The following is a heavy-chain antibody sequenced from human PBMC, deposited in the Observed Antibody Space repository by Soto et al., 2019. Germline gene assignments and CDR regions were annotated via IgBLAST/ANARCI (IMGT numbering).Heavy chain of an antibody. CDR3: ARDRLGPSYYYYGMDV. Sequence: AGGSLRLSCAASGFTFSSYWMHWVRQAPGKGLVWVSRINSDGSSTSYADSVKGRFTISRDNAKNTLYLQMNSLRAEDTAVYYCARDRLGPSYYYYGMDVWGQGTTVTVSS. D-gene: IGHD6-6*01. J-gene: IGHJ6*02. V-gene: IGHV3-74*01. CDR2: INSDGSST. CDR1: GFTFSSYW.